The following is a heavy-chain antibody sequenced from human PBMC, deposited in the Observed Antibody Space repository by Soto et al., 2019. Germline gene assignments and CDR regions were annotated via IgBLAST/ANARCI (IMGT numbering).Heavy chain of an antibody. J-gene: IGHJ4*02. Sequence: QVQLVESGGGVVQPGRSLRLSCAASGFTFSSYGMHWVRQAPGKGLEWVAVISDDGSNKYYADTEKGRFTISRDNSKNTLYLQMNSLRAEDTAVYYCAKGWVAYGSGPLVDYWGQGTLVTVSS. CDR2: ISDDGSNK. V-gene: IGHV3-30*18. D-gene: IGHD3-10*01. CDR3: AKGWVAYGSGPLVDY. CDR1: GFTFSSYG.